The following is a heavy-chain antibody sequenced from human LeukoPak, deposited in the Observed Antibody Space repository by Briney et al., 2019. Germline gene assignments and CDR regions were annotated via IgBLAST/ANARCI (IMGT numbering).Heavy chain of an antibody. CDR2: INPNSGGT. V-gene: IGHV1-2*02. J-gene: IGHJ5*02. CDR1: GYTFTGYY. D-gene: IGHD2-2*01. CDR3: ARLDCSSTSCYEANWFDP. Sequence: GASVKVSCKASGYTFTGYYMHWVRQAPGQGLEWVGWINPNSGGTNYAQKFQGRVTMTRDASISTAYMELSRLRSDDTAVYYCARLDCSSTSCYEANWFDPWGQGTLVTVSS.